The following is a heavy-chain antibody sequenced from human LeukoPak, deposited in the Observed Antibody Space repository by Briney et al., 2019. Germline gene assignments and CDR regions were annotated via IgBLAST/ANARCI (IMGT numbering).Heavy chain of an antibody. J-gene: IGHJ4*02. CDR2: INANSGAT. D-gene: IGHD5-24*01. Sequence: ASVKASCKASGCTFTGYYMHWVRQAPGQGLEWMGWINANSGATNSAQKFQGRVTMTRDTSISTAYMELSRLRFDDTAVYYCARETDRDGYKDLDYWGQGTLVTVSS. V-gene: IGHV1-2*02. CDR3: ARETDRDGYKDLDY. CDR1: GCTFTGYY.